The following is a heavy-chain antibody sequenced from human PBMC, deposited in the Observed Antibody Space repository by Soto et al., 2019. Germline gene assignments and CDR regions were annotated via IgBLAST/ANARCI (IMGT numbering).Heavy chain of an antibody. D-gene: IGHD6-19*01. J-gene: IGHJ4*02. V-gene: IGHV2-5*02. Sequence: QITLKESGPPLVKPTQTLTLTCTFSGFSLSTSGVGVGWIRQPPGKALEWLALIYWDDDKRYSPSLKSRLTITKDTSKNPVVLTMTNMDPVDTATYYCAHSYSSGWYYGPFDYWGQGTLVTVSS. CDR2: IYWDDDK. CDR1: GFSLSTSGVG. CDR3: AHSYSSGWYYGPFDY.